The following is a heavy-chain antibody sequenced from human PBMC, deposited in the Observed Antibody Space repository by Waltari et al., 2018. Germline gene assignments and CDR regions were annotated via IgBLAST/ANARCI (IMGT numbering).Heavy chain of an antibody. CDR3: ARAWVGATPGAFDI. J-gene: IGHJ3*02. CDR2: IYHSGST. D-gene: IGHD1-26*01. Sequence: QVQLQESGPGLVKPSETLSLTCAVSGYSISSGYYWGWIRQPPGKGLEWIGSIYHSGSTYYNPALKSRVTISVDTSKNQFSLKLSSVTAADTAVYYCARAWVGATPGAFDIWGQGTMVTVSS. V-gene: IGHV4-38-2*01. CDR1: GYSISSGYY.